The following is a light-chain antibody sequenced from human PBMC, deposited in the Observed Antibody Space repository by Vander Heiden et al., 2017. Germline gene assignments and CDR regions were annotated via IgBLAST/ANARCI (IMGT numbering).Light chain of an antibody. CDR3: QQYYSTPYT. CDR1: QSILYSSNNKNY. CDR2: WAS. Sequence: DIAIIQSPEPLSVSLGERATINCKSSQSILYSSNNKNYLAWYQQKPGQPPKLLIYWASTRESGVPDRFSGSGSGTDFTLTISSLQAGDVAVYYCQQYYSTPYTFGQGTKLEIK. V-gene: IGKV4-1*01. J-gene: IGKJ2*01.